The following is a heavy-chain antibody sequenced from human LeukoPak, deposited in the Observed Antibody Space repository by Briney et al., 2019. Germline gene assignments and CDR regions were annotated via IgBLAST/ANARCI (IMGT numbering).Heavy chain of an antibody. V-gene: IGHV3-53*01. CDR2: IYSGGST. Sequence: GGSLRLSCAASGFTVSSNYVSWVRQAPGKGLEWVSVIYSGGSTYYADSVKGRFTISRDNSKNTLYLQMNSLRAEDTAVYYCASIGVQLWLRSYWGQGTLVTVSS. D-gene: IGHD5-18*01. CDR1: GFTVSSNY. CDR3: ASIGVQLWLRSY. J-gene: IGHJ4*02.